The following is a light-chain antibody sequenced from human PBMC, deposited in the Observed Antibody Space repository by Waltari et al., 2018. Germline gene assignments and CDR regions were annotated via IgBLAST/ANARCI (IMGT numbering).Light chain of an antibody. CDR1: SSNIGTNT. Sequence: QSVLTQPPSTSGTPGRTVTISCSGSSSNIGTNTVTWYQQFPGTAPKVLVFANYHRPSGVPNRFSASKSGTSASLVISGLQSEDEGDYFCAAWDDSLIGRVFGGGTTLTVL. V-gene: IGLV1-44*01. CDR3: AAWDDSLIGRV. J-gene: IGLJ3*02. CDR2: ANY.